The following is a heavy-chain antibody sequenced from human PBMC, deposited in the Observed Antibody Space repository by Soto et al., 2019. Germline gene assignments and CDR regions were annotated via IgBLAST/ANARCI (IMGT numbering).Heavy chain of an antibody. CDR1: GYTFSNFG. D-gene: IGHD5-18*01. Sequence: QVQLVQSGAEVMTPGASVKVSCKASGYTFSNFGLSWVRQAPGQGLEWMGWISGYNGNTNSAERFQGRVTMTTDTSTRTAYMEVRSLTSDVTAVYYCARDKGYGFGWSSSSGMDVWGQGTTVTVSS. CDR2: ISGYNGNT. CDR3: ARDKGYGFGWSSSSGMDV. V-gene: IGHV1-18*01. J-gene: IGHJ6*02.